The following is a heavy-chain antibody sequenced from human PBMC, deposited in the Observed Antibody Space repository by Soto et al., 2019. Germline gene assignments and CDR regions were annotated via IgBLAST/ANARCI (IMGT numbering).Heavy chain of an antibody. D-gene: IGHD3-3*01. Sequence: PVGSLRLSCAASGFTFSSYWMSWVRQAPGKGLEWVANIKQDGSEKYYVDSVKGRFTISRDNAKNSLYLQMNSLRAEDTAVYYCARGIPYFWDDIWGQGTMVTVSS. V-gene: IGHV3-7*01. CDR3: ARGIPYFWDDI. CDR1: GFTFSSYW. CDR2: IKQDGSEK. J-gene: IGHJ3*02.